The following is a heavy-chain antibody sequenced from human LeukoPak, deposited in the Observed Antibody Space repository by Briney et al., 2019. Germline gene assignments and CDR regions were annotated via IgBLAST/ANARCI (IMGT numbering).Heavy chain of an antibody. CDR1: GGSISSGGYY. Sequence: TSETLSLTCTVSGGSISSGGYYWSWIRQRPGQGLEWIGYIYYSGSTYYNPSLKSRVTISVDTSKNQFSLKLSSVTAADTAVYYCATYSSGWVDAFDIWGQGTMVTVSS. J-gene: IGHJ3*02. D-gene: IGHD6-19*01. CDR3: ATYSSGWVDAFDI. V-gene: IGHV4-31*03. CDR2: IYYSGST.